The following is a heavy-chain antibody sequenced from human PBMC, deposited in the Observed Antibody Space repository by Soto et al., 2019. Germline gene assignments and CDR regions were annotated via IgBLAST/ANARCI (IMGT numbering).Heavy chain of an antibody. Sequence: QVQLQESGPGLVKSSETLSLTCTVSGGSVSSEHYYWNWIRQPPGKGLEWIGYFYYTGSTNYNPPVESXXTXSXAMSKNHVSLKLSSVTAADTAVYYCAGGTDGKKVAYWGQGTLVTVSS. CDR1: GGSVSSEHYY. CDR3: AGGTDGKKVAY. CDR2: FYYTGST. J-gene: IGHJ4*02. V-gene: IGHV4-61*03. D-gene: IGHD5-12*01.